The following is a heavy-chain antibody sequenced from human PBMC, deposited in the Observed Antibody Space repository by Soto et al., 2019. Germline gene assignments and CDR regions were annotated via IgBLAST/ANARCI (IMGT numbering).Heavy chain of an antibody. D-gene: IGHD5-12*01. CDR2: IYWDDDK. Sequence: QITLKESGPTLVKPTQTLTLSCTFSGFSLNTSGVGVGWIRQPPGKALEWLALIYWDDDKRYSPSLESRLTITKDTSKNPVVLIITNMDPVDTATYYWAHRDSGYGGGFDWGQGTLVTVSS. CDR3: AHRDSGYGGGFD. J-gene: IGHJ4*02. V-gene: IGHV2-5*02. CDR1: GFSLNTSGVG.